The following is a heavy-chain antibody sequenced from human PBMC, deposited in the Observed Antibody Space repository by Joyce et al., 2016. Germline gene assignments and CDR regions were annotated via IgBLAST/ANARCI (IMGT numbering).Heavy chain of an antibody. Sequence: EVQLVQSGGEVKKPGESLKISCKGVGYSFTSYWLGWVRQMPGKGREWMGIINPEDSDTRYSPSFQGQVTSSVDRSIKTAHLRWGSLRASDTAIYYCARSAVRGTLSPFFDYWGQGSLVTVSS. J-gene: IGHJ4*02. CDR1: GYSFTSYW. V-gene: IGHV5-51*01. D-gene: IGHD3-16*01. CDR3: ARSAVRGTLSPFFDY. CDR2: INPEDSDT.